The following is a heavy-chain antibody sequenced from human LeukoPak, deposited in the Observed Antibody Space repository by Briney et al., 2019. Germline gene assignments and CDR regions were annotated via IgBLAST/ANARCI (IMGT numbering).Heavy chain of an antibody. V-gene: IGHV3-48*01. CDR3: ARERGELSTINWFDP. J-gene: IGHJ5*02. CDR2: ISSSSSTI. Sequence: PGGSLRLSCAASGFTFSSYSMNWVRQAPGKGLEWVSYISSSSSTIYCADSVKGRFTISRDNAKNSLYLQMNSLRAEDTAVYYCARERGELSTINWFDPWGQGTLVTVSS. D-gene: IGHD3-16*02. CDR1: GFTFSSYS.